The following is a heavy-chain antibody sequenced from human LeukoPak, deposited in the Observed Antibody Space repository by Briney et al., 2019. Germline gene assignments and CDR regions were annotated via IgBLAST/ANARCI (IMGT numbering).Heavy chain of an antibody. CDR2: IYHSGST. Sequence: PSGTLSLTWAVSGGSISSSNWWSWVRQPPGKGLEWIGEIYHSGSTNYNPSLKSRVTISVDTSKNQFSLKLNSVTAADTAVYYCARAQMVRGVIIKVFWYFDLWGRGTLVTVSS. D-gene: IGHD3-10*01. CDR1: GGSISSSNW. J-gene: IGHJ2*01. CDR3: ARAQMVRGVIIKVFWYFDL. V-gene: IGHV4-4*02.